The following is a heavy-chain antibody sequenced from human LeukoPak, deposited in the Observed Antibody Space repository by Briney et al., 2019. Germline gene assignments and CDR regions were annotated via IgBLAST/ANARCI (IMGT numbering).Heavy chain of an antibody. J-gene: IGHJ1*01. V-gene: IGHV1-2*04. CDR2: INPNSGGT. CDR3: AQGGGDLPHFQH. Sequence: ASVKVSCKASGYTFTGYYMHWVRRAPGQGLEWMGWINPNSGGTNYAQKFQGWVTMTRDTSISTAYMELSRLRSDDTAVYYCAQGGGDLPHFQHWGQGTLVTVSS. D-gene: IGHD2-21*02. CDR1: GYTFTGYY.